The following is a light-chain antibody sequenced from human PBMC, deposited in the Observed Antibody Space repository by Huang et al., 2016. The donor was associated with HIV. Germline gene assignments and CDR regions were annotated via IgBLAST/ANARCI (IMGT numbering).Light chain of an antibody. CDR3: QQYNNWPPIT. CDR1: QSVSSN. CDR2: GAS. V-gene: IGKV3-15*01. J-gene: IGKJ5*01. Sequence: EIVMTQSPVTLSVSPGERATLSCRASQSVSSNLAWYQQKPGQAPRPLIYGASTRATGGPARFSGSGSGTEFTLTISSLQSEDFALYYCQQYNNWPPITFGQGTRLEIK.